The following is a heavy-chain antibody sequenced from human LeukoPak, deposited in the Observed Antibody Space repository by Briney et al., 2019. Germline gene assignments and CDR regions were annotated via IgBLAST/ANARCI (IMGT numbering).Heavy chain of an antibody. D-gene: IGHD2-2*01. CDR2: ISGNGGST. CDR3: VKEHCSSTSCFYFDY. J-gene: IGHJ4*02. V-gene: IGHV3-64D*06. Sequence: GGSLRLFCSASGFTFSNFGMHWVRQAPGKGMEYVSAISGNGGSTHYADSVKGRFTISRDNSKNTLYLQMTSLKAEDTAVYYCVKEHCSSTSCFYFDYWGQGTLVTVSS. CDR1: GFTFSNFG.